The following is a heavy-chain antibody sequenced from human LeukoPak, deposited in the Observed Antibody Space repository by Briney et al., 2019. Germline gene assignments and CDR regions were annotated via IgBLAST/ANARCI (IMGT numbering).Heavy chain of an antibody. J-gene: IGHJ4*02. V-gene: IGHV1-8*01. CDR3: ASRHLTWGDYFDY. Sequence: ASVKVSCKASGYTFTSYDINWVRQATGQGLEWMGWMNPNSGNTGYAQKFQGRVTMTRNTSISTAYMELSSLRSEDTAVYYCASRHLTWGDYFDYWGQGTLVTVSS. CDR1: GYTFTSYD. CDR2: MNPNSGNT. D-gene: IGHD3-10*01.